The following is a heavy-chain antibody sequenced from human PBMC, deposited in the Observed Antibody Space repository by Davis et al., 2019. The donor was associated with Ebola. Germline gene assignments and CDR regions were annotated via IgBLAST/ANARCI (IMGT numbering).Heavy chain of an antibody. CDR1: GFTFSGSA. D-gene: IGHD3-10*01. CDR3: TFGLSVDY. CDR2: IRSKANSYAT. V-gene: IGHV3-73*01. Sequence: GESLKISCAASGFTFSGSAMHWVRQASGKELEWVGRIRSKANSYATAYAESVKGRFTISGDDSKNTAYLQMNSLKTEDTAVYYCTFGLSVDYWGQGTLVTVSS. J-gene: IGHJ4*02.